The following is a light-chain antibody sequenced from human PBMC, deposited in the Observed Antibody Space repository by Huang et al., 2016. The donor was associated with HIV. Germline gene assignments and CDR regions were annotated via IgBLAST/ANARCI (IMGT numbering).Light chain of an antibody. CDR3: QHYHDWPPLA. CDR2: GAS. V-gene: IGKV3-15*01. Sequence: EIVMTQSPATLSVSPGERATLSCRASQNIRTNVAWYQQKRGQPPRLLIYGASTRAAGIPARFSGSGSGTEFTLILTSLQSEDFAVYYCQHYHDWPPLAFGGGTKVENK. CDR1: QNIRTN. J-gene: IGKJ4*01.